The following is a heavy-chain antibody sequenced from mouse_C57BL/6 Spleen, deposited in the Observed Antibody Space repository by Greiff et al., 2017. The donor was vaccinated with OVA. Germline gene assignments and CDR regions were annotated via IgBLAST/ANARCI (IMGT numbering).Heavy chain of an antibody. V-gene: IGHV1-74*01. CDR1: GYTFPRYC. J-gene: IGHJ3*01. CDR2: LHPSDSDT. Sequence: QVQLQQPGAELLTPGSSVTVSCKASGYTFPRYCMQWVKQRPDQGLEWIGRLHPSDSDTNYNQKFKGKATLTVNKSSSTAYMRLSSLTSEDSAVYDFAVAGSIPFAYWGQGTLVTFSA. D-gene: IGHD4-1*01. CDR3: AVAGSIPFAY.